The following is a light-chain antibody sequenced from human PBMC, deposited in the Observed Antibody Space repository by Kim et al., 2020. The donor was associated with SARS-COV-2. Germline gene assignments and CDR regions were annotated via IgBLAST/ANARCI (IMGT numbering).Light chain of an antibody. CDR2: KSS. V-gene: IGKV1-5*03. CDR3: QQYNSYPPT. J-gene: IGKJ4*01. CDR1: QTISSW. Sequence: SAAVGDRVTITCRASQTISSWLAWYQQKPGKAPDLLIFKSSTLESGVPSRFSGSGSGTEFTLTISSLQPDDFATYYCQQYNSYPPTFGGGTKLEI.